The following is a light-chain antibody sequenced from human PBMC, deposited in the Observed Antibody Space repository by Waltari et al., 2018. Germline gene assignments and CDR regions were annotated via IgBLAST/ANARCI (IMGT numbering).Light chain of an antibody. CDR1: SSDIGAYNY. Sequence: QSALTQPPSASGSPGQLVTISCTGTSSDIGAYNYVSWYQKHPGKAPKLMIYEISKPPSGVPDRFSGSKSGNTASLTVSGLQAEDEADYYCSSYAGRNNLQVVFGGGTKLTVL. V-gene: IGLV2-8*01. CDR3: SSYAGRNNLQVV. CDR2: EIS. J-gene: IGLJ2*01.